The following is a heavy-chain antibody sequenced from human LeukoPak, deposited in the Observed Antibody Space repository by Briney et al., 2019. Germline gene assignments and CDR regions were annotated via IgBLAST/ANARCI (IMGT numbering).Heavy chain of an antibody. J-gene: IGHJ6*03. Sequence: GRSLRLSCAASGFTFPTYVIHWVRQAPGKGLEWVADISQTGSIETYADSVRGRFSISRDNSDSTVYLQMNSLKTEDTAVYYCARDRAVALPTYFYYMDVWGKGTTVIVSS. D-gene: IGHD2-15*01. CDR1: GFTFPTYV. V-gene: IGHV3-30*03. CDR2: ISQTGSIE. CDR3: ARDRAVALPTYFYYMDV.